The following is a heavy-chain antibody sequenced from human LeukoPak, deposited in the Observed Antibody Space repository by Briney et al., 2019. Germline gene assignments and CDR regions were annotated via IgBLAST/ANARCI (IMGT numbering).Heavy chain of an antibody. D-gene: IGHD6-19*01. V-gene: IGHV3-33*05. J-gene: IGHJ4*02. Sequence: GGSLRLSCSASGFTFSSYGMHWVRQAPGKGLEWVAVISYDGSNKFYADSVKGRFTISRDNSKNTLYLQMNSLRAEDTAVYYCARDSGEGSGWHTYPSYWGQGTLVTVSS. CDR3: ARDSGEGSGWHTYPSY. CDR1: GFTFSSYG. CDR2: ISYDGSNK.